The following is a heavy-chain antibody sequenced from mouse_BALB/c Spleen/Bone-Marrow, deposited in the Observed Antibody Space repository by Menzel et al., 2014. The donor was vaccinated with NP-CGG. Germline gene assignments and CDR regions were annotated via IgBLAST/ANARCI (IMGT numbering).Heavy chain of an antibody. Sequence: EVQLVESGPGLVKPPQSLSLTCSVTGYSITSGYYWNWIRQFPGNKLEWMGYISYDGSNNYNPSLKNRISITRDTSKNQFFLKLNSVTTEDTATYYCAREGIYDGYWDYAMDYWGQGTSVTVSS. CDR3: AREGIYDGYWDYAMDY. J-gene: IGHJ4*01. CDR2: ISYDGSN. CDR1: GYSITSGYY. V-gene: IGHV3-6*02. D-gene: IGHD2-3*01.